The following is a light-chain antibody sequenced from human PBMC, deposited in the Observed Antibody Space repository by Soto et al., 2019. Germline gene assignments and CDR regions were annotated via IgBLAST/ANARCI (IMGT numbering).Light chain of an antibody. CDR1: QSVSSY. CDR3: QERSNWPPIT. Sequence: EIVLTQSPATLSLSPGERATLSCSASQSVSSYLAWYQQKPGQAPRLLIYDASNRATGIPARFSGSGSGTDFTLTINTLEPEDFAVYDCQERSNWPPITFGQGTRLEIK. CDR2: DAS. V-gene: IGKV3-11*01. J-gene: IGKJ5*01.